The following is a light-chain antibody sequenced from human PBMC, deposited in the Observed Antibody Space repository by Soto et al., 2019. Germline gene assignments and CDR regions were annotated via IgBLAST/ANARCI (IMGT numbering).Light chain of an antibody. V-gene: IGLV1-51*01. J-gene: IGLJ2*01. Sequence: QSVLTQPPAVSAAPGQKLTISCAGTTSNIGDNYVSWYQQVPGAAPKLLMYDNDKRPSGIPDRFSGSKSGTSATLGITGLQTGDEADYYCGTWDSSLSVVVFGGGTKLTVL. CDR1: TSNIGDNY. CDR3: GTWDSSLSVVV. CDR2: DND.